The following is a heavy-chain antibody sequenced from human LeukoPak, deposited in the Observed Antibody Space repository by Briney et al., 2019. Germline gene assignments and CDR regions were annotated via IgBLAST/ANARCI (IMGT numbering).Heavy chain of an antibody. J-gene: IGHJ4*02. Sequence: PSETLSLTCAVYGGSFSGYYWSWIRQPPGKGQEWIGEINHSGSTNYNPSLKSRVTISVDTSKNQFSLKLSSVTAADTAVYYCARETLTIRPPPGDGQNEGSFDYWGQGTLVTVSS. D-gene: IGHD7-27*01. CDR3: ARETLTIRPPPGDGQNEGSFDY. CDR2: INHSGST. CDR1: GGSFSGYY. V-gene: IGHV4-34*01.